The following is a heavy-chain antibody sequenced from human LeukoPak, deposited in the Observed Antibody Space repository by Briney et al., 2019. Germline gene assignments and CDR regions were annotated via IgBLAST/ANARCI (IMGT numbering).Heavy chain of an antibody. Sequence: SETLSLTCSVSGGSLSSYYWSWIRQPPGKGLEWIGYIYYSGSTNYNPPLKSRVTISVDTSKNQFSLKVSSVTAADTAVYYCARDHQGYCSSTRCFNWFGPWGQGTLVTVSS. V-gene: IGHV4-59*01. CDR1: GGSLSSYY. CDR2: IYYSGST. CDR3: ARDHQGYCSSTRCFNWFGP. D-gene: IGHD2-2*01. J-gene: IGHJ5*02.